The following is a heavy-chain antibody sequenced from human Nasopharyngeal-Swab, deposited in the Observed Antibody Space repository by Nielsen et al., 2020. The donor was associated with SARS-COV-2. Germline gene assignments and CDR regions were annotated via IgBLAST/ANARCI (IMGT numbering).Heavy chain of an antibody. V-gene: IGHV1-46*01. D-gene: IGHD2-15*01. CDR2: INPGGGSA. CDR3: ARGGDPREVVAATDCFDP. J-gene: IGHJ5*02. Sequence: WVRQAPGQGLEWMGIINPGGGSARYSQNFQGRVTMTRDTPTSTAYMELSSLRSEDTAVYYCARGGDPREVVAATDCFDPWGQGTLVTVSS.